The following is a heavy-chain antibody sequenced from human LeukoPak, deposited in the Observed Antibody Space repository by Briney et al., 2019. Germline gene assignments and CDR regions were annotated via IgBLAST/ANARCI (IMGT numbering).Heavy chain of an antibody. CDR3: ARGRYSGSYLLDY. CDR1: GFTFSSYE. CDR2: ISSSGSTI. Sequence: GGSLRLSCAASGFTFSSYEMNWVRQAPGKGLEWVSYISSSGSTIYYADSVKGRFTISRDNAKNSLYLQMNGLRAEDTVLYYCARGRYSGSYLLDYWGQGTLVTVSS. V-gene: IGHV3-48*03. D-gene: IGHD1-26*01. J-gene: IGHJ4*02.